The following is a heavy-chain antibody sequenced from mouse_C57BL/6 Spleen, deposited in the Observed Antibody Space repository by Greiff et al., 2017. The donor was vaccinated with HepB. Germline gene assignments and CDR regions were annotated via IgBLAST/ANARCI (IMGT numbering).Heavy chain of an antibody. D-gene: IGHD2-4*01. CDR3: AREGDYDDYAMDY. Sequence: EVQLQESGPGLVKPSQSLSLTCSVTGYSITSGYYWNWIRQFPGNKLEWMGYISYDGSNNYNPSLKNRISITRDTSKNQFFLKLNSVTTEDTATYYCAREGDYDDYAMDYWGQGTSVTVSS. J-gene: IGHJ4*01. CDR2: ISYDGSN. V-gene: IGHV3-6*01. CDR1: GYSITSGYY.